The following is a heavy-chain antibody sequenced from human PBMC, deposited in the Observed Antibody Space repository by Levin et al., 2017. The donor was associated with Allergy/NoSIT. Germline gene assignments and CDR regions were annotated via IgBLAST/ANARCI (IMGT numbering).Heavy chain of an antibody. Sequence: PGGSLRLSCAASGFTFDDYAMHWVRQAPGKGLEWVSGISWNSGSIGYADSVKGRFTISRDNAKNSLFLQMNSLGAEDTALYYCTKDGYYGSGSYYNGLRAFDIWGQGTMVTVSS. J-gene: IGHJ3*02. D-gene: IGHD3-10*01. CDR3: TKDGYYGSGSYYNGLRAFDI. V-gene: IGHV3-9*01. CDR1: GFTFDDYA. CDR2: ISWNSGSI.